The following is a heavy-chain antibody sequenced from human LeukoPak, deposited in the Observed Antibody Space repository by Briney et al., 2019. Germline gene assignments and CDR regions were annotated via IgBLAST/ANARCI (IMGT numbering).Heavy chain of an antibody. CDR2: IYHSGST. D-gene: IGHD1-26*01. CDR1: GYSISSGYY. CDR3: ARERGGATAAFDI. J-gene: IGHJ3*02. Sequence: SETLSLTCTVSGYSISSGYYWGWIRQPPGKGLEWIGSIYHSGSTYYNPSLKSRVTISVDTSKNQFSLKLSSVTAADTAVYYCARERGGATAAFDIWGQGTMVTVSS. V-gene: IGHV4-38-2*02.